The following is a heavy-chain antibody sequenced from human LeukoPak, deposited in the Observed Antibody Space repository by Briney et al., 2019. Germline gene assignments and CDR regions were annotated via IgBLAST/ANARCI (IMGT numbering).Heavy chain of an antibody. V-gene: IGHV4-59*01. CDR3: ARPRKTVRSPGIAAAGNWFDP. D-gene: IGHD6-13*01. CDR1: GGSISAFY. J-gene: IGHJ5*02. Sequence: PSETLSLTCSVSGGSISAFYWNWIRQSPGKGLEWIGYIYKGGSTNYNPSLKSRVTISVDTSKNQFSLKLSSVTAADTAVYFCARPRKTVRSPGIAAAGNWFDPWGQGTLVTVSS. CDR2: IYKGGST.